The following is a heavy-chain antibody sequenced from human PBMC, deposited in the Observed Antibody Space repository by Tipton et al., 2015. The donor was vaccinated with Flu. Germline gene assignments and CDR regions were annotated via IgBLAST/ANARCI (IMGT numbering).Heavy chain of an antibody. D-gene: IGHD3-10*01. CDR3: ARDATMVRGPYYYYGMDV. V-gene: IGHV4-61*02. Sequence: TLSLTCTVSGGSISSGSYYWSWIRQPAGKGLGWIGRIYTSGSTNYNPSLKSRVTISVDTSKNQFSLKLSSVTAADTAVYYCARDATMVRGPYYYYGMDVWGQGTTVTVSS. CDR1: GGSISSGSYY. J-gene: IGHJ6*02. CDR2: IYTSGST.